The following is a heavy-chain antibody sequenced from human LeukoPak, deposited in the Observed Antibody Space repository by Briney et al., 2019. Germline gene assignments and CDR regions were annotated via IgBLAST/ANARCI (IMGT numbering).Heavy chain of an antibody. CDR3: ARVATHILTGYRFDY. D-gene: IGHD3-9*01. J-gene: IGHJ4*02. Sequence: ASVKVSCKASGYTFTGYYMHWVRQAPGQGLEWMGGINPNSGGTNYAQKFQGRVTMTGDTSISTAYMELSRLRSDDTAVYYCARVATHILTGYRFDYWGQGTLVTVSS. CDR1: GYTFTGYY. V-gene: IGHV1-2*02. CDR2: INPNSGGT.